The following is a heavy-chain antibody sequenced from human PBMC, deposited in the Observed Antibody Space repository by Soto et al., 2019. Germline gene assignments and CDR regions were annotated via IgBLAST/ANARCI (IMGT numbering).Heavy chain of an antibody. CDR1: GSSFTSHL. CDR2: IDPSDSYT. V-gene: IGHV5-10-1*01. Sequence: PGESLNVSCQGSGSSFTSHLITWVRQTPGKCLALMGRIDPSDSYTNYSPSFQGRVTISADRSISTAFLQWSSLEASDTAIYYCARRLSGTKEEYNAYYFYGLDVWGQGTTVTVSS. J-gene: IGHJ6*01. CDR3: ARRLSGTKEEYNAYYFYGLDV. D-gene: IGHD1-1*01.